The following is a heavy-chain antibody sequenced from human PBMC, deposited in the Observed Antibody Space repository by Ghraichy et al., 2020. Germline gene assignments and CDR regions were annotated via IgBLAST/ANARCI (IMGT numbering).Heavy chain of an antibody. V-gene: IGHV4-34*01. J-gene: IGHJ4*02. Sequence: SETLSLTCAVYGGSFSGYYWSWIRQPPGKGLEWIGEINHSGSTNYNPSLKSRVTISVDTSKNQFSLKLSSVTAADTAVYYCAGTRVRGVSYYWGQGTLVTVSS. CDR1: GGSFSGYY. D-gene: IGHD3-10*01. CDR2: INHSGST. CDR3: AGTRVRGVSYY.